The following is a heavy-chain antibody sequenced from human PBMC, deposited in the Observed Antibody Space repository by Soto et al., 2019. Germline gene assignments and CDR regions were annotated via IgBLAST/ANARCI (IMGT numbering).Heavy chain of an antibody. D-gene: IGHD3-3*01. Sequence: SQTLSDTCSVAGGSSTSYYWSCLRQPPGKGLEWIGYIYYSGSTNYNPSLKSRVTISVDTSKNQFSLKLSSVTAADTAVYYCARDRRDWSGYNTWFDPWGQGTLVPVS. CDR1: GGSSTSYY. J-gene: IGHJ5*02. V-gene: IGHV4-59*01. CDR2: IYYSGST. CDR3: ARDRRDWSGYNTWFDP.